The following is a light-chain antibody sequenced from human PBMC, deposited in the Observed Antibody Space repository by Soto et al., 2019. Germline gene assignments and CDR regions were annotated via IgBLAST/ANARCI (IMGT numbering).Light chain of an antibody. CDR2: NNN. J-gene: IGLJ3*02. CDR1: RSNIGNNA. V-gene: IGLV1-44*01. Sequence: QSVLTQPPSASGTPGQRVTISCSGSRSNIGNNAVSWYQQFPGTAPKLLIYNNNQRPSGVPDRFSGSKSGTSAPLTISGLQSDVGLDYHCAPWDNCLNARGVCGGG. CDR3: APWDNCLNARGV.